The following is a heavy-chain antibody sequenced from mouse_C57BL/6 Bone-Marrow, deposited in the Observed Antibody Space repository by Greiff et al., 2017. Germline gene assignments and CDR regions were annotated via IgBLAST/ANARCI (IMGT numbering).Heavy chain of an antibody. J-gene: IGHJ3*01. V-gene: IGHV1-58*01. Sequence: EVQLQQSGAELVRPGSSVKMSCKTSGYTFTSYGINWVQQRPGQGLEWIGYIYIGNGFTAYNETFKGKSTLASDTSSSTAYMQLSSLTSEDSAIYFCAICYDDGGFAYWGQGTLVTVSA. CDR3: AICYDDGGFAY. CDR2: IYIGNGFT. CDR1: GYTFTSYG. D-gene: IGHD2-12*01.